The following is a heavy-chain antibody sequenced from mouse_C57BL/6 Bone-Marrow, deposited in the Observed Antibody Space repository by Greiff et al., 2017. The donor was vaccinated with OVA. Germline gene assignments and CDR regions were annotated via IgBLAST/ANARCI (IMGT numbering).Heavy chain of an antibody. D-gene: IGHD1-1*01. V-gene: IGHV3-6*01. CDR1: GYSITSGYY. CDR2: ISYDGSN. Sequence: EVQLMESGPGLVKPSQSLSLTCSVTGYSITSGYYWNWIRQFPGNKLEWMGYISYDGSNNYNPSLKNRISITRDTSKNQFFLKLNSVTTEDTATYYCARSHYGSPFAYWGQGTLVTVSA. CDR3: ARSHYGSPFAY. J-gene: IGHJ3*01.